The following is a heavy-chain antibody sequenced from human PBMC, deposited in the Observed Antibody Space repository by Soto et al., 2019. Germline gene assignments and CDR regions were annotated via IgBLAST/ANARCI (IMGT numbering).Heavy chain of an antibody. CDR3: ARGQYSSSSLDY. J-gene: IGHJ4*02. Sequence: QVQLQESGPGLVKPSQTLCLTCAVSGGSISSGVYYWSWIRQHPGKGLEWIGYIYYSGNTYYNPSLKSRITISVDTSKNQFSLKLSSVTAADTAVYYCARGQYSSSSLDYWGQGTLVTVSS. CDR2: IYYSGNT. D-gene: IGHD6-6*01. V-gene: IGHV4-31*11. CDR1: GGSISSGVYY.